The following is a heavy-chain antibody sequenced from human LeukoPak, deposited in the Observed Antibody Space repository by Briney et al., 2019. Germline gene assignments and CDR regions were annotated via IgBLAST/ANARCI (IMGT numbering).Heavy chain of an antibody. CDR1: GYTFTGYY. D-gene: IGHD4-23*01. CDR3: ARVPGVVTPDYFDY. CDR2: INPNSGGT. V-gene: IGHV1-2*02. Sequence: ASVKVSCKASGYTFTGYYMHWVRQAPGQGLEWMGWINPNSGGTNYAQKFQGRVTMTRDTSSSTAYMELSRLRSDDTAVYYCARVPGVVTPDYFDYWGQGTLVTVSS. J-gene: IGHJ4*02.